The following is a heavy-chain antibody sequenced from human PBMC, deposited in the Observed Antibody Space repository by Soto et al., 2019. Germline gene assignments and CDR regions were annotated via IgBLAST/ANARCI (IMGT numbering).Heavy chain of an antibody. D-gene: IGHD3-3*01. Sequence: EVQLLESGGGLVQPGGSLRLSCAASGFTFSSYAMSWVRQAPGKGLEWVSSISGSGGSTYYADSVKGRFTISRDNSKNPLNRQMNSLRAEDTAVYYCAKDSDFWSGPYWGQGTLVTVSS. J-gene: IGHJ4*02. V-gene: IGHV3-23*01. CDR3: AKDSDFWSGPY. CDR2: ISGSGGST. CDR1: GFTFSSYA.